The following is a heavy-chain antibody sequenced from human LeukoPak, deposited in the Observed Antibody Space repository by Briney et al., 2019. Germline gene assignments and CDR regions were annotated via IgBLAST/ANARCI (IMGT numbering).Heavy chain of an antibody. D-gene: IGHD5-18*01. V-gene: IGHV3-23*01. CDR2: INDGGGYT. J-gene: IGHJ4*02. CDR1: GFTFSTYA. Sequence: GGSLRLSCAASGFTFSTYAMSWVRQAPGKGLEWVSAINDGGGYTYYADSVKGRFTISRDNSKNTLYLQMHSLRAEDTAVYYCASARGSNYGSLGDWGQGTLVTVSS. CDR3: ASARGSNYGSLGD.